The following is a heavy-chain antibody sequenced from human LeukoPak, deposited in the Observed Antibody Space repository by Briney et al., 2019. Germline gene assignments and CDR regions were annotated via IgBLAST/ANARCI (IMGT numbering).Heavy chain of an antibody. CDR2: INWNSGSI. V-gene: IGHV3-9*01. CDR1: GCTFDDYA. D-gene: IGHD3-10*01. CDR3: AKLSAGSENDY. J-gene: IGHJ4*02. Sequence: GRSLRLSCAASGCTFDDYAMYWVRQVPGKGPEWVAGINWNSGSIDYADSVKGRFTISRDNAKNYLYLQMNSLRSEDTALYYCAKLSAGSENDYWGQGTLVTVSS.